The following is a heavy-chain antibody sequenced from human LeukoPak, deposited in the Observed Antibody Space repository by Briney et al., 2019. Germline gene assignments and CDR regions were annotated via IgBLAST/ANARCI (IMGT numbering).Heavy chain of an antibody. J-gene: IGHJ4*02. CDR3: ARRGSGSYVLDY. D-gene: IGHD3-10*01. V-gene: IGHV1-46*01. CDR1: GYTFTGYY. Sequence: ASVKVSCKASGYTFTGYYMHWVRQAPGQGLEWMGIINPSDGVIDYAQKFQDRVTMTRDTSTSTVYMELSSLRSEDTAVYYCARRGSGSYVLDYWGQGTLVTVSS. CDR2: INPSDGVI.